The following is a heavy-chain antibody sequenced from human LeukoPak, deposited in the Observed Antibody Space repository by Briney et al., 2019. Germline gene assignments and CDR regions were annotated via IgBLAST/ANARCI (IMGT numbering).Heavy chain of an antibody. CDR2: VSVFSGDT. D-gene: IGHD3-3*01. V-gene: IGHV1-18*01. Sequence: ASVKVSCKASGYRFSRYGISWVRQAPGQGPEWVGWVSVFSGDTKYAQKFQGRVTVTTEISTDTAYMELSSLRSDDTGVYYCARGHGYYYYMDAWGQGTTVTVSS. J-gene: IGHJ6*03. CDR1: GYRFSRYG. CDR3: ARGHGYYYYMDA.